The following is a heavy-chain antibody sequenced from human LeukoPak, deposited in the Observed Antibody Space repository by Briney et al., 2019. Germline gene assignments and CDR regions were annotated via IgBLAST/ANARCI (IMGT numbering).Heavy chain of an antibody. J-gene: IGHJ4*02. Sequence: SXXTLVKPTQTLTLTCTFSGFSLSTRGVGVGWIRQPPGKALEWLSLIYCNHDKRYSPSLKSRLTITKDTSKNQVVLTMTNIDPVDTATYYCAHLRRGYSYGTYWGQGTLVTVSS. D-gene: IGHD5-18*01. CDR1: GFSLSTRGVG. V-gene: IGHV2-5*01. CDR2: IYCNHDK. CDR3: AHLRRGYSYGTY.